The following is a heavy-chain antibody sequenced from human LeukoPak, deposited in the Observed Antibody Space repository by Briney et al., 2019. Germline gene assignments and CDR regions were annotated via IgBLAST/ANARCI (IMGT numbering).Heavy chain of an antibody. V-gene: IGHV4-4*07. CDR2: IYTSGST. Sequence: SETLSLTCTVSGGSISSYYWSWIRQPPGKGLEWIGRIYTSGSTNYNPSLKSRVTMSVDTSKNQFSLKLSSVTAADTAVYYCARGSRDFWSGGNWFDPWGQGTLVTVSS. J-gene: IGHJ5*02. CDR3: ARGSRDFWSGGNWFDP. CDR1: GGSISSYY. D-gene: IGHD3-3*01.